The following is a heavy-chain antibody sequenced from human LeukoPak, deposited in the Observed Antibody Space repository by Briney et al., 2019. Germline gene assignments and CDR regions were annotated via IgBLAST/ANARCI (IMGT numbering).Heavy chain of an antibody. CDR3: ARVREQWHAFDI. J-gene: IGHJ4*02. V-gene: IGHV1-2*02. Sequence: ASVKVSCKASGYTFTGYYMHWVRQAPGQGLEWMGWINPNSGGTNYARKFQGRVTMTRDASISTAYMELSRLRSDDTAVYYCARVREQWHAFDIWGQGTLVTVSS. CDR2: INPNSGGT. D-gene: IGHD6-19*01. CDR1: GYTFTGYY.